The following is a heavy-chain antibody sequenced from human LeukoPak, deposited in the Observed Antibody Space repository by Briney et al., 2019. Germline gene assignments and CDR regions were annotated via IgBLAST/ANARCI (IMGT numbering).Heavy chain of an antibody. CDR3: ARDRLVGHNSPGPNWFDP. Sequence: SVKISCKASGGTFSSYAISWVRQAPGQGLEWMGGIIPIFGTANYAQKFQGRVTITADESTSTAYMELSSLRSEDTAVYYCARDRLVGHNSPGPNWFDPWGQGTLATVSS. CDR1: GGTFSSYA. J-gene: IGHJ5*02. V-gene: IGHV1-69*13. D-gene: IGHD1-1*01. CDR2: IIPIFGTA.